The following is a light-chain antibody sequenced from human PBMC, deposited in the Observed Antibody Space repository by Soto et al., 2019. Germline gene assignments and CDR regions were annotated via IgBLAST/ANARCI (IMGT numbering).Light chain of an antibody. J-gene: IGKJ3*01. CDR3: QQSYSTLST. CDR2: AAS. V-gene: IGKV1-39*01. Sequence: DIQMTQSPSSLSASVGDRVTITCRASQSISSYLNWYQQKPGKAPKLLIYAASSLQSGVPSRFSGSGSGTDFTLTISSLQPEDFATYYCQQSYSTLSTFGPGTKVDIK. CDR1: QSISSY.